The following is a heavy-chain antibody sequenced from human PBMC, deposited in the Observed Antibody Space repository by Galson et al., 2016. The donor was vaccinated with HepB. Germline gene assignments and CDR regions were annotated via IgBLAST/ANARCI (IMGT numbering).Heavy chain of an antibody. CDR3: SREASGSYPDAFDM. CDR2: IHYSGTS. CDR1: GGSITSTY. V-gene: IGHV4-59*01. Sequence: LTCPVSGGSITSTYWSWIRQPPGKGLEWIGYIHYSGTSKYNPSLSSRVTISVDTSKKQFSLKLRSVPGADTAVYYCSREASGSYPDAFDMWGQGTRVTVSS. D-gene: IGHD1-26*01. J-gene: IGHJ3*02.